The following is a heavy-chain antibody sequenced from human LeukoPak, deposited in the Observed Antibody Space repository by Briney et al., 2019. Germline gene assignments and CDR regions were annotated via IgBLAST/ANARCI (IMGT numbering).Heavy chain of an antibody. CDR1: GFTFSSYG. D-gene: IGHD3-22*01. CDR3: ARDPYYYDSSGYYGHDAFDI. V-gene: IGHV3-33*01. Sequence: GGSLRLSCAASGFTFSSYGMHWVRQAPGKGLEWVAVIWYDGSNKYYADSVKGRFTISRDNSKNTLYLQMNSLRAEDTAVYYCARDPYYYDSSGYYGHDAFDIWGQGTMVTVSS. CDR2: IWYDGSNK. J-gene: IGHJ3*02.